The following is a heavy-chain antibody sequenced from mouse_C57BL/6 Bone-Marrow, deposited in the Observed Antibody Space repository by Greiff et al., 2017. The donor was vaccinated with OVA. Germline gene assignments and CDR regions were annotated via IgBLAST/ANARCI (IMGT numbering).Heavy chain of an antibody. Sequence: QVQLQQPGAELVKPGASVKLSCKASGYTFTSYWMHWVKQRPGRGLEWIGRIDPNSGGTKYNEKFKSKATLTVDKPSSTAYMQLSSLTSEVSAVYYCAGYGSSYEGAMDYWGQGTSVTVSS. J-gene: IGHJ4*01. V-gene: IGHV1-72*01. CDR1: GYTFTSYW. D-gene: IGHD1-1*01. CDR3: AGYGSSYEGAMDY. CDR2: IDPNSGGT.